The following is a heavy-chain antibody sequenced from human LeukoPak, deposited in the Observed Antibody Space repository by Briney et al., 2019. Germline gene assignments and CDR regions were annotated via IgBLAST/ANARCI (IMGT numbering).Heavy chain of an antibody. D-gene: IGHD6-13*01. Sequence: PGGSLRLSCAASGFTFSSYSMNWVRQAPGKGLEWVSSISSSSSYIYYADSVKGRFTISRDNAKNSLYLRMNSLRAEDTAVYYCARFLYSSSWCVLPPLLFDYWGQGTLVTVSS. V-gene: IGHV3-21*01. CDR3: ARFLYSSSWCVLPPLLFDY. CDR2: ISSSSSYI. J-gene: IGHJ4*02. CDR1: GFTFSSYS.